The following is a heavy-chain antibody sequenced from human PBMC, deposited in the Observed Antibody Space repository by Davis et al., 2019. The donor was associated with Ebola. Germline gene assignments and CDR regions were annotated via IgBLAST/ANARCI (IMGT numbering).Heavy chain of an antibody. J-gene: IGHJ4*02. CDR1: GGSISSYY. CDR2: IYYSGST. D-gene: IGHD2-15*01. Sequence: SETLSLTCTVSGGSISSYYWSWIRQPPGKGLEWIGYIYYSGSTNYNPSLKSRVTISVDTSKNQFSLKLSSVTAADTAVYYCHYDCSGGSCLQGFDYWGQGTLVTVSS. CDR3: HYDCSGGSCLQGFDY. V-gene: IGHV4-59*12.